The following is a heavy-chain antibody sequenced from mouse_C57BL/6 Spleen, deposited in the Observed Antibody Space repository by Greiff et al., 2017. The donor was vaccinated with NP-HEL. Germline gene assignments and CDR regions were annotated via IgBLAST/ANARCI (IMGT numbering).Heavy chain of an antibody. Sequence: EVHLQHSLPYLLKPGASVKISCKASGYSFTGYYMNWVKQSPEKSLEWIGEINPSTGGTTYNQKFKAKATLTVDKSSSTAYMQLKSLTSEDSAVYYCARSGYGYDHAMDYWGQGTSVTVSS. CDR1: GYSFTGYY. D-gene: IGHD2-2*01. J-gene: IGHJ4*01. V-gene: IGHV1-42*01. CDR3: ARSGYGYDHAMDY. CDR2: INPSTGGT.